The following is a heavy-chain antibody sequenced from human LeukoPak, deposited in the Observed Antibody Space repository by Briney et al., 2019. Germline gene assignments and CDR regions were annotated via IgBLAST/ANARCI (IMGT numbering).Heavy chain of an antibody. CDR2: ISSSSSYI. V-gene: IGHV3-21*01. J-gene: IGHJ5*02. CDR1: GFTLSDHY. D-gene: IGHD2-2*01. Sequence: NSGGSLRLSCEVSGFTLSDHYMSWVRQAPGKGLEWVSSISSSSSYIYYADSVKGRFTISRDNAKNSLYLQMNSLRAEDTAVYYCARDLGYCSSTSCYLAWFDPWGQGTLVTVSS. CDR3: ARDLGYCSSTSCYLAWFDP.